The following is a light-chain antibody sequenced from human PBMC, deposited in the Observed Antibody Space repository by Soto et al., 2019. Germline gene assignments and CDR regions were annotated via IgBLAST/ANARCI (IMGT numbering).Light chain of an antibody. J-gene: IGKJ1*01. CDR2: GAS. CDR1: QSVSSN. V-gene: IGKV3-15*01. Sequence: EIVMTQSPAPLSVSPGERATLSCGATQSVSSNLAWYQQKPGQAPRLLIYGASTRATGVPARFSGSGSGTEFTLTISGLQPEDFATYYCLQHNSYPRTFGQGTKVDIK. CDR3: LQHNSYPRT.